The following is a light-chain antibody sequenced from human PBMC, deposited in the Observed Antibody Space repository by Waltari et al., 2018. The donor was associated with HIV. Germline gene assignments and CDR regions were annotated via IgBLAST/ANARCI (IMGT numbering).Light chain of an antibody. CDR2: GNI. CDR1: SSNIGAGYY. J-gene: IGLJ3*02. Sequence: QSVLTQPPSVSGAPGQRVTISCTGSSSNIGAGYYVHWYQQLPGPAPKLLIYGNINRPSGVPDRFSGSKSGTSASLAITGLQTEDEADYYCQSYDSSLSGSVFGGGTKLTVL. V-gene: IGLV1-40*01. CDR3: QSYDSSLSGSV.